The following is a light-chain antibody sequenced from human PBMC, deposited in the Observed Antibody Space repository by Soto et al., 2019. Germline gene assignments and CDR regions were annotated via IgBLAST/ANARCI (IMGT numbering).Light chain of an antibody. CDR1: QSISSW. CDR3: QQYNSYPLT. Sequence: DIQMSQSPSTLSASVGDRVTITCRASQSISSWLAWYQQKPGKAPKLLIYKASSLESGVPSRFSGSGSGTEFTLTIISLQPDDFATYYCQQYNSYPLTFGGGTKVEIK. J-gene: IGKJ4*01. V-gene: IGKV1-5*03. CDR2: KAS.